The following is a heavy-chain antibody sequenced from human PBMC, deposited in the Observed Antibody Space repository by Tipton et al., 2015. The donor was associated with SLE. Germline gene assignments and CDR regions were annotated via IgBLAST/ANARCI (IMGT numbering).Heavy chain of an antibody. V-gene: IGHV4-38-2*02. CDR3: ARLRDIVLY. CDR1: GYSITTGYY. J-gene: IGHJ4*02. D-gene: IGHD2-15*01. CDR2: LYHSGDT. Sequence: TLSLTCTVSGYSITTGYYWGWIRQPPGKGLEWIGSLYHSGDTHYNPSLESRVTISVDTSSNQVSLKLSSVTAADTAIYYCARLRDIVLYWGQGTLVTVSS.